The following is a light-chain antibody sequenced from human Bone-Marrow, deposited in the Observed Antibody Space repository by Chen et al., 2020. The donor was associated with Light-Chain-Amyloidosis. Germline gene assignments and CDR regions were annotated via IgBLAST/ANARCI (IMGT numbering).Light chain of an antibody. CDR1: SSDVGGDNH. V-gene: IGLV2-14*01. J-gene: IGLJ1*01. CDR3: SSYTITNTLV. CDR2: EVT. Sequence: QSALTQPPSVSGSPVQPITISFTGTSSDVGGDNHVSWYQQHPDKAPKIMMDEVTDRPSWVPDRFSGSKSDNTASLTITGLQTEDEADYFCSSYTITNTLVCGSGTRVTVL.